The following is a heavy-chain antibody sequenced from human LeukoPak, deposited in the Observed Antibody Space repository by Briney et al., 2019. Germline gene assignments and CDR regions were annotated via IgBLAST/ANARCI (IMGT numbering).Heavy chain of an antibody. CDR1: GGSISSYY. Sequence: KPSETLSLTCTASGGSISSYYWSWIRQPPGKGLEWIGYIYYSGSTNYNPSLKSRVTISVDTSKNQFSLKLSSVTAADTAVYYCASSYSSRANWFDPWGQGTLVTVSS. D-gene: IGHD6-19*01. CDR3: ASSYSSRANWFDP. V-gene: IGHV4-59*01. CDR2: IYYSGST. J-gene: IGHJ5*02.